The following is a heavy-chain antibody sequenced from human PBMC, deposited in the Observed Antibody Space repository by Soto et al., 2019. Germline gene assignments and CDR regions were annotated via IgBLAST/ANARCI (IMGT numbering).Heavy chain of an antibody. CDR1: GGTFSSYA. CDR2: IIPIFGTA. J-gene: IGHJ6*02. D-gene: IGHD6-13*01. Sequence: QVQLVQSGAEVKKPGSSVKVSCKASGGTFSSYAISWVRQAPGQGLDWMGGIIPIFGTANYVQKLQGRVTITADESTSTAYMELSSLRSEDTAVYYCAREEEQQQVVLGYYDYGMDVWGQGTKVTVSS. V-gene: IGHV1-69*01. CDR3: AREEEQQQVVLGYYDYGMDV.